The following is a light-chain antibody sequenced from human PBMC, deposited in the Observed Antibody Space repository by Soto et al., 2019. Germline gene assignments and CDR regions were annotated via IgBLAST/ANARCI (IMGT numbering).Light chain of an antibody. V-gene: IGKV1-39*01. CDR1: QSISNF. Sequence: DIQMTQSPSSLSASVGDRVTITCRASQSISNFLNWYQQRPGQAPKVLICAASSLQSGVPARFSGGGSGTDFTLTISSLQPEDFATYYCQQSHSSPLTCGGGTKVDIK. CDR2: AAS. J-gene: IGKJ4*01. CDR3: QQSHSSPLT.